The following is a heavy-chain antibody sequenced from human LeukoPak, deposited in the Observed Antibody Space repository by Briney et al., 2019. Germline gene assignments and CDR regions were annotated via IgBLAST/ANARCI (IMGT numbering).Heavy chain of an antibody. CDR1: GFTFSSYW. J-gene: IGHJ6*03. D-gene: IGHD3-9*01. CDR2: FKQDVSEK. CDR3: ARESRGYDILTGKYHRGYYSYYMDV. Sequence: AGGSLRLSCAASGFTFSSYWMSWVRQAPGKGMEWVATFKQDVSEKYYVESVKGRFTISRDNAKNSLYLQMNSLRAEDTAVYYCARESRGYDILTGKYHRGYYSYYMDVWGKGTTVTVSS. V-gene: IGHV3-7*01.